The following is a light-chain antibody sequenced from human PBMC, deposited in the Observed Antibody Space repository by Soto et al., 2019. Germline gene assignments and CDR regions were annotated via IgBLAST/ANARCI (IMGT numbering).Light chain of an antibody. Sequence: EIVLTQSPGTLSLSPGERATLSCRASQSVRNSLLAWYQQKPGQPPRLLIYDASTRATATPERFSGSGSWTDFTLTISRLEPEDFAVYYCHQYDSIVQTFGQGTKVEI. V-gene: IGKV3-20*01. CDR2: DAS. CDR1: QSVRNSL. CDR3: HQYDSIVQT. J-gene: IGKJ1*01.